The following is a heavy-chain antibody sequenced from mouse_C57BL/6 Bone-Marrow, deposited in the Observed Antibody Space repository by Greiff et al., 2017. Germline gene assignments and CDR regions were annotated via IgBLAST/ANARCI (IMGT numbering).Heavy chain of an antibody. CDR1: GFTFSDYG. J-gene: IGHJ4*01. V-gene: IGHV5-15*01. D-gene: IGHD2-2*01. CDR3: ARWLRRAMDY. CDR2: ISNLAYSI. Sequence: DVMLVESGGGLVQPGGSLKLSCAASGFTFSDYGMAWVRQAPRKGPEWVAFISNLAYSIYYADTVTGRFTISRGNAKNTLYLEMSSLRSEDTAMYYCARWLRRAMDYWGQGTSVTVSS.